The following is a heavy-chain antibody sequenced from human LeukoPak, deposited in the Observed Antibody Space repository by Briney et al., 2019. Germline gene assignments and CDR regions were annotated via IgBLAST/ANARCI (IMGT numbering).Heavy chain of an antibody. CDR3: ARALTPNYYDSSGYTGDY. CDR2: MNPNSGNT. D-gene: IGHD3-22*01. Sequence: ASVKVSCKASGYTVTSYDINWVRQATGQGLEWMGWMNPNSGNTGYAQKFQGRVTMTRNTSISTAYMELSSLRSEDTAVYYCARALTPNYYDSSGYTGDYWGQGTLVTVSS. J-gene: IGHJ4*02. V-gene: IGHV1-8*01. CDR1: GYTVTSYD.